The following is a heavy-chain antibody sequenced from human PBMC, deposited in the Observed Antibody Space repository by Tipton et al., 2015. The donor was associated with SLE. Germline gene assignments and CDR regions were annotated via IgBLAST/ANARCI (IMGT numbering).Heavy chain of an antibody. Sequence: TLSLTCTVSGGPFSRHYWSWIRQPPGKGLEWIGYISNTGRTKYNPSLKSRVIISSDTSKSQFSLKLSSVTAADTAVYYCARGGYSYYYYGMDVWGQGTTVTVSS. V-gene: IGHV4-59*08. CDR3: ARGGYSYYYYGMDV. D-gene: IGHD1-26*01. J-gene: IGHJ6*02. CDR2: ISNTGRT. CDR1: GGPFSRHY.